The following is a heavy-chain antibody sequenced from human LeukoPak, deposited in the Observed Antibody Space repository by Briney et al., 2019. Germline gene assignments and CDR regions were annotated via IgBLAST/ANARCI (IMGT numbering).Heavy chain of an antibody. CDR1: GFTFSDSG. CDR2: IRSKADSYAT. J-gene: IGHJ4*02. D-gene: IGHD1-26*01. Sequence: GGSLRLSCAASGFTFSDSGMHWVRQASGKGLEWVGHIRSKADSYATVYAASVKGRFTITRDDSENTAYLQMNSLKTEDTAVYYCATFPSGSYSAYWGEGTLVTVSS. V-gene: IGHV3-73*01. CDR3: ATFPSGSYSAY.